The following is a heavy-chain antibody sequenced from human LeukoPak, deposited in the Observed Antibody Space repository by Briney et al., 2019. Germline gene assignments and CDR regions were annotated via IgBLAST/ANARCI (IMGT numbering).Heavy chain of an antibody. D-gene: IGHD5-18*01. V-gene: IGHV4-34*01. Sequence: SETLSLTCAVYGGSFSGYYWSWIRQPPGKGLEWIGEINHSGSTNYNPSLKSRVTISVDTSKNQFSLKLSSVTAADTAVYYCARGLGTQLWLPKGPLGYWGQGTLVTVSS. J-gene: IGHJ4*02. CDR1: GGSFSGYY. CDR2: INHSGST. CDR3: ARGLGTQLWLPKGPLGY.